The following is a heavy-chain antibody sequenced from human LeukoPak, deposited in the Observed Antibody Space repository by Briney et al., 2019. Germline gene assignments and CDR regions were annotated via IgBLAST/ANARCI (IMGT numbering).Heavy chain of an antibody. CDR2: INPNSGGT. Sequence: ASVKVSCKASGYTFTGYYMHWVRQAPGQGLEWMGWINPNSGGTNYAQKFQGRVTMTRDTSISTAYMELSRLRSDDTAVYYCAGDYTVTTRDYYYYYMDVWGKGTTVTISS. CDR1: GYTFTGYY. V-gene: IGHV1-2*02. D-gene: IGHD4-17*01. J-gene: IGHJ6*03. CDR3: AGDYTVTTRDYYYYYMDV.